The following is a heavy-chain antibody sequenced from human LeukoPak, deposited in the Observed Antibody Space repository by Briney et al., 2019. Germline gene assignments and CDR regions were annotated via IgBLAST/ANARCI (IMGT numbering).Heavy chain of an antibody. CDR3: AGEPGIRNGMDV. Sequence: GGSLRLSCAASEFTVSANYMNWVRQAPGRGLEWVSVIYPGGDTYYADSMEGRFTISRDTSKNTLFLLMNNLRAEDTAVYYCAGEPGIRNGMDVWGQGTTVTVSS. CDR1: EFTVSANY. CDR2: IYPGGDT. J-gene: IGHJ6*02. V-gene: IGHV3-53*01.